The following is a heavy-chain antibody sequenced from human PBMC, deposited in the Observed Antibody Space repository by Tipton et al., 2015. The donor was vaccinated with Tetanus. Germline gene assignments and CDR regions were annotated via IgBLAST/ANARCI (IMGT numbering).Heavy chain of an antibody. CDR1: GDSISRGGYF. CDR2: IYYSGDT. CDR3: ARDQGGGRVVRLNWLDP. Sequence: TLSLTCTVSGDSISRGGYFWKWIRPRPGKGPGWIGYIYYSGDTYYNPSLKSRVSMSVDTSKNQFSLNPTSVTAADTAVYYCARDQGGGRVVRLNWLDPWGQGTLVTVSS. J-gene: IGHJ5*02. V-gene: IGHV4-31*03. D-gene: IGHD6-6*01.